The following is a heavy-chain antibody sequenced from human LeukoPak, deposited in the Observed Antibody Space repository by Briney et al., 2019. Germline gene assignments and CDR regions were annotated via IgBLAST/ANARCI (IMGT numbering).Heavy chain of an antibody. CDR3: ARTEYSSDWYFGY. CDR2: ISSSGNTI. Sequence: PGGSLRLSCVASEFTFSDYYMSWIRQAPGKGLEWVSYISSSGNTIYYADSVKGQLTISRDNAKNSLYLQMNSLRAEDTAVYYCARTEYSSDWYFGYWGQGTLVTVSS. D-gene: IGHD6-19*01. CDR1: EFTFSDYY. V-gene: IGHV3-11*01. J-gene: IGHJ4*02.